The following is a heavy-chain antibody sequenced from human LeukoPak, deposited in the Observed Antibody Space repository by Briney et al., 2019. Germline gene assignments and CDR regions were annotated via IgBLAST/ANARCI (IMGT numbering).Heavy chain of an antibody. J-gene: IGHJ1*01. V-gene: IGHV3-30*18. Sequence: SGGSLRLSCAASGFTFSSYGMHWVRQAPGKGLEWVAVISYDGSNKYYADSVKGRFTISRDNSKNTLYLQMNSLRAEDTAVYYCAKDVDAAAGTESYFQHWGQGTLVTVSS. CDR3: AKDVDAAAGTESYFQH. CDR1: GFTFSSYG. CDR2: ISYDGSNK. D-gene: IGHD6-13*01.